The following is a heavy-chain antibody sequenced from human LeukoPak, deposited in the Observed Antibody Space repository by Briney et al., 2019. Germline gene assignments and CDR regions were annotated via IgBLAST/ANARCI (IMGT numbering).Heavy chain of an antibody. CDR2: ISSSSDYT. Sequence: GGSLRLSCAASGFTFSDYHMSWIRQAPGKGLEWVSYISSSSDYTNYADSVKGRFTISRDNAKNSLYLQMNSLRVEDTAVYYCARDPPGGGWYFDSWGQGTLVTVSS. CDR1: GFTFSDYH. D-gene: IGHD5-12*01. CDR3: ARDPPGGGWYFDS. J-gene: IGHJ4*02. V-gene: IGHV3-11*06.